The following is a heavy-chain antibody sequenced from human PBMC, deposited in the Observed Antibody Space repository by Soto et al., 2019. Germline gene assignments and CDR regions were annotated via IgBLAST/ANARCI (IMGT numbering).Heavy chain of an antibody. V-gene: IGHV5-51*01. CDR2: IYPGDSDT. D-gene: IGHD6-13*01. J-gene: IGHJ5*02. CDR3: ASSSSWYRGWFDP. CDR1: GYSFTSYW. Sequence: PGESLKISCKGSGYSFTSYWIGWVRQMPGKGLEWMGIIYPGDSDTRYSPSFQGQVTISADKSISTAYLQWSSLKASDTAMYYYASSSSWYRGWFDPWGQGTLVTVSS.